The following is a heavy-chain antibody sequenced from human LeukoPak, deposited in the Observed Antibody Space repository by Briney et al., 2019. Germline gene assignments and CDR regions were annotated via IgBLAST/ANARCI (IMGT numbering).Heavy chain of an antibody. CDR2: ISGSGGST. D-gene: IGHD1-26*01. CDR1: GFTFSSYA. Sequence: SGGSLRLSCAASGFTFSSYAMSWVRQAQGKGLEWVSAISGSGGSTYYADSVKGRFTISRDNSKNTLYLQMNSLRAEDTAVYYCAKVRLSGSYYFDYWGQGTLVTVSS. CDR3: AKVRLSGSYYFDY. V-gene: IGHV3-23*01. J-gene: IGHJ4*02.